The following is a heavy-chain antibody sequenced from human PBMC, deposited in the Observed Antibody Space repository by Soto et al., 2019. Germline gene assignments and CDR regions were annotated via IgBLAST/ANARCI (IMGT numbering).Heavy chain of an antibody. D-gene: IGHD1-26*01. Sequence: QVQLQQWGAGLLKPSETLSLTCAVYVGSFSGYYWSWIRQPPGKGLEWIGEINHSGSTNYNPSLKTRVTISVDTSKNQFALKLSSVTAADTAVYYCARGRVGASRFDYWGQGTLVTVSS. CDR1: VGSFSGYY. J-gene: IGHJ4*02. CDR2: INHSGST. V-gene: IGHV4-34*01. CDR3: ARGRVGASRFDY.